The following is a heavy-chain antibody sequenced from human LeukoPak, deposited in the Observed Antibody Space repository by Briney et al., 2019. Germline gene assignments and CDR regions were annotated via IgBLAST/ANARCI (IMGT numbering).Heavy chain of an antibody. D-gene: IGHD3-3*01. V-gene: IGHV4-38-2*02. CDR1: GYSISSGYY. J-gene: IGHJ6*03. CDR2: IYHSGST. CDR3: ARAGDFWSGYPSRNYMDV. Sequence: SETLSLTCTVSGYSISSGYYWGWIRQPPGKGLEWIGSIYHSGSTYYNPSLKSRVTISVDTSKKQFSLKLSSVTAADTAVYYCARAGDFWSGYPSRNYMDVWGKGTTVTVSS.